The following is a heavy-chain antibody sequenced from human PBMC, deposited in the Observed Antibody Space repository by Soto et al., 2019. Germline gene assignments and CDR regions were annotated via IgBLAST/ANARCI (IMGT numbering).Heavy chain of an antibody. D-gene: IGHD3-22*01. CDR2: ISKSDYT. V-gene: IGHV3-21*01. J-gene: IGHJ4*02. CDR1: GFAFNNYG. Sequence: SLRLSCTVSGFAFNNYGINWVRQAPGQGLEWVSSISKSDYTYYSDSVKGRFTISRDNAKNSVSLQMNTLRVEDTAVYYCAREDSIIIPDVSDFWGQGTLVTVSS. CDR3: AREDSIIIPDVSDF.